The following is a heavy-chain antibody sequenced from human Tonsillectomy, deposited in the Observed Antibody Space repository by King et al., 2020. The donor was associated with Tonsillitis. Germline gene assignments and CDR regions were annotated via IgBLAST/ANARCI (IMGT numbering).Heavy chain of an antibody. Sequence: VPLPASVPALVTPSEPLSLTCIVSGASISSYYWSWIRQPPGKGLEWIGYIHYSGSTNYNPYLKSQVSMSVDTSRNQFSLKLTSVTAADTAGDDGSNKRGSRAVGDGGQGTLVTVAA. D-gene: IGHD3-16*01. V-gene: IGHV4-59*01. CDR3: SNKRGSRAVGD. CDR2: IHYSGST. J-gene: IGHJ4*02. CDR1: GASISSYY.